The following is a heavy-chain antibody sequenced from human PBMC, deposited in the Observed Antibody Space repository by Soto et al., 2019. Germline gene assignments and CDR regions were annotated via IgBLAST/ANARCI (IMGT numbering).Heavy chain of an antibody. Sequence: ASVKVSCKASGYPFSDNQIHWLRRAPGQGLEWMGRINPKSDDTNYAQKFQGRVTITRDTSIDTAYLELTGLTSDDTATYYCARKHSLDYIRWGLDPWGQGTLVTVS. V-gene: IGHV1-2*02. CDR3: ARKHSLDYIRWGLDP. CDR2: INPKSDDT. J-gene: IGHJ5*02. D-gene: IGHD4-4*01. CDR1: GYPFSDNQ.